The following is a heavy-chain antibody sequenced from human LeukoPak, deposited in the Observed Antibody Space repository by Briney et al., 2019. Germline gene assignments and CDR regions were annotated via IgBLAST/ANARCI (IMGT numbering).Heavy chain of an antibody. Sequence: SETLSLTCTVSGGSISSYYWSWIRQPAGKGLEWIGRIYTSGSTNYNPSLKSRVTMSVDTSKNQFSLKLSSVTTADTAVYYCATVSPEVIAAAGRYYYYYYYMDVWGKGTTVTVSS. V-gene: IGHV4-4*07. D-gene: IGHD6-13*01. CDR3: ATVSPEVIAAAGRYYYYYYYMDV. CDR2: IYTSGST. CDR1: GGSISSYY. J-gene: IGHJ6*03.